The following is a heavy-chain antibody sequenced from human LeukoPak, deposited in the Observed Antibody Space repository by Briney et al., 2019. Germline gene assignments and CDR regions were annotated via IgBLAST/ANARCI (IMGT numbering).Heavy chain of an antibody. J-gene: IGHJ4*02. V-gene: IGHV3-43D*03. Sequence: GGSLRLSCAASGFTFDDYAMHWVRQAPGKGLEWVSLISWDGGSTYYADSVKGRFTISRDNVKNSLYLQMNSLRAEDTALYYCARGYYYDSSAYPGDYWGQGTLVTVSS. CDR2: ISWDGGST. D-gene: IGHD3-22*01. CDR1: GFTFDDYA. CDR3: ARGYYYDSSAYPGDY.